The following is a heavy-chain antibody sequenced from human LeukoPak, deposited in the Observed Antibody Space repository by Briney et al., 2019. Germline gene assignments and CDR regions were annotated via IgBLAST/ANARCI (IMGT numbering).Heavy chain of an antibody. CDR2: ISKDGSNK. D-gene: IGHD2-2*01. CDR1: GFSFTSYP. Sequence: PGGSLRLSCAASGFSFTSYPMHWVRQAPGKGLEWVAAISKDGSNKYYADSVKGRYTISRDTSKNTLYLEMNSLSGEDTAVYYGAKRRSYARPYFFDYWGQGTLVTVSS. V-gene: IGHV3-30*18. J-gene: IGHJ4*02. CDR3: AKRRSYARPYFFDY.